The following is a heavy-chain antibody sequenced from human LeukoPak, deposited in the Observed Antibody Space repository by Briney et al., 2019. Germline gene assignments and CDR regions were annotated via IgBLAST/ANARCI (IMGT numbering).Heavy chain of an antibody. CDR2: IIPILGIA. CDR3: ARDMEGYGGNSVDY. Sequence: SVKVSFKASGGTFSSYAISWVRQAPGQGLEWMGRIIPILGIANYAQKFQGRVTITADKSTSTAYMELSSLRSEDTAVYYCARDMEGYGGNSVDYWGQGTLVTVSP. D-gene: IGHD4-23*01. V-gene: IGHV1-69*04. CDR1: GGTFSSYA. J-gene: IGHJ4*02.